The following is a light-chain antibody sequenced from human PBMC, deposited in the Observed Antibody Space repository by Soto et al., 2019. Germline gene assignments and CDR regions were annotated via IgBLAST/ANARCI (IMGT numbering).Light chain of an antibody. J-gene: IGKJ2*01. V-gene: IGKV3-20*01. CDR2: VAS. Sequence: ENVLTQSPGTLSLSPGERATLSCRASQSVTINYLAWYQKKPGQAPRLLIYVASTRATGIPDRFSGSGSGTNFNLTISRLEPDDSAVYYCQQYGSPPYTFGQGTKLEI. CDR3: QQYGSPPYT. CDR1: QSVTINY.